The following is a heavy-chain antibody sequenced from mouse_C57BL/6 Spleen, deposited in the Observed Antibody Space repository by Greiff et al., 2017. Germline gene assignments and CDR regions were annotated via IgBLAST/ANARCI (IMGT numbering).Heavy chain of an antibody. CDR3: ARYDYDGDYVDY. D-gene: IGHD2-4*01. Sequence: EVQLQQSGPELVKPGASVKIPCKASGYTFTDYNMDWVKQSHGKSLEWIGDINPNNGGTIYNQKFKGKATLTVDKSSSTAYMELRSLTSEDTAVYYCARYDYDGDYVDYWGQGTTRTVSS. J-gene: IGHJ2*01. CDR1: GYTFTDYN. CDR2: INPNNGGT. V-gene: IGHV1-18*01.